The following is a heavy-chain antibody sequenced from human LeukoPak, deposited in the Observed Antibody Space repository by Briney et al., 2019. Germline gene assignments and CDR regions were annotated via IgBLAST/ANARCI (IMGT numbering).Heavy chain of an antibody. D-gene: IGHD1-26*01. J-gene: IGHJ3*02. V-gene: IGHV3-30-3*01. CDR1: GFTFSSYA. CDR3: ARVGWDLRAFDI. Sequence: GGSLRLSCAASGFTFSSYAMHWVRQAPGKGLEWVAVISYDGSNKYYADSVKGRFTISRDNAKNSLYLQMNSLRAEDTAVYYCARVGWDLRAFDIWGQGTMVTVSS. CDR2: ISYDGSNK.